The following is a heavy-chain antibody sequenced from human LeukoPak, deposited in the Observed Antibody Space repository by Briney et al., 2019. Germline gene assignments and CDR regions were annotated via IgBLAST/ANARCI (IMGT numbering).Heavy chain of an antibody. D-gene: IGHD6-19*01. Sequence: GGSLRLSCAASGFTFSDYSMNWVRQAPGKGLEWVSSISSSSRYIYNADSVKGRFTISSDNAKNSLYLQMNSLRAEDTAVYYCAKTLKRGVAGGDYWGQGTLVTVSS. CDR1: GFTFSDYS. CDR3: AKTLKRGVAGGDY. V-gene: IGHV3-21*04. J-gene: IGHJ4*02. CDR2: ISSSSRYI.